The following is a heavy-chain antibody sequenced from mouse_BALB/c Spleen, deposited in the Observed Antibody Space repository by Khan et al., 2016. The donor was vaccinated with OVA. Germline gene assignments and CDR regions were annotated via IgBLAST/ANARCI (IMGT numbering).Heavy chain of an antibody. CDR3: ARIKKIVATYFDY. CDR1: GYTFTSYC. CDR2: TNPTNGRT. D-gene: IGHD1-1*01. Sequence: QVQLKESGAELVKAGASVKMSCKASGYTFTSYCMHWVKQRLGQGLEWFAETNPTNGRTYYNEKFKSKATLTVDKSSSTAYMLLSGPTFEDSAVYYCARIKKIVATYFDYWGQGTTLTVSS. J-gene: IGHJ2*01. V-gene: IGHV1S81*02.